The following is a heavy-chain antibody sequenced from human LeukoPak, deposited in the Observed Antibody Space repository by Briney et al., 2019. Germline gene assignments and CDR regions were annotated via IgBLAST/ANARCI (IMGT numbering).Heavy chain of an antibody. CDR3: AKTPYVDIRMVTFDY. CDR1: GFTFSSYA. Sequence: GGSLRLSCAVSGFTFSSYAMNWVRQAPGKGLEWVSFISGSGGSTYHVDSVKGRFTISRDNSKNTLYLQMNSLRAEDTAVYYCAKTPYVDIRMVTFDYWGQGALVTVSS. D-gene: IGHD5-18*01. CDR2: ISGSGGST. J-gene: IGHJ4*02. V-gene: IGHV3-23*01.